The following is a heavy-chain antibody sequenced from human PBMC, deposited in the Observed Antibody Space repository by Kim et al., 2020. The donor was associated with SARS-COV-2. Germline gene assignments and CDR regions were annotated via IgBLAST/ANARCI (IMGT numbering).Heavy chain of an antibody. CDR1: GFTLTTYT. CDR3: ARDQQVRSLIILYYYGMDG. D-gene: IGHD3-10*01. J-gene: IGHJ6*02. V-gene: IGHV3-30-3*01. CDR2: ISYDGSKE. Sequence: GGSLRLSCAVSGFTLTTYTMHWVRQAPGKGLEWVAVISYDGSKEYYADSVKGRFIISRDNSKNTLYLQMNSLGPEDTAVYYCARDQQVRSLIILYYYGMDGGSQGTTVTVSS.